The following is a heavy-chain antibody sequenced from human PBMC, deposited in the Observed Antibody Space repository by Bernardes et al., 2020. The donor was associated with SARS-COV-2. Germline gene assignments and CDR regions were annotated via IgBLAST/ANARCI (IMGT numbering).Heavy chain of an antibody. CDR1: GYTFTAYH. CDR2: IYPSNGDT. J-gene: IGHJ3*01. D-gene: IGHD1-26*01. CDR3: VSVTWSKHDDFDV. Sequence: ASVKVSCKASGYTFTAYHIHWVRQAPGQGLEWMGWIYPSNGDTNYAQRFQGRVTMTRDTSITTAYMELSGLRIDDTAVYYCVSVTWSKHDDFDVWGQGTVVTVSS. V-gene: IGHV1-2*02.